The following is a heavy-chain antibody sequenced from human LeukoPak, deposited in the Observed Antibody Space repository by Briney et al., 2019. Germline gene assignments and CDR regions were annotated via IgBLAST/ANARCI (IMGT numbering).Heavy chain of an antibody. CDR3: ARDKSYYDSSGYPHDAFDI. J-gene: IGHJ3*02. CDR1: GYTFTSYY. Sequence: ASVKVSCKASGYTFTSYYMHWVRQAPGQGLEWMGIINPNGGSTSYAQKFQGRVTMTRDTSTSTVNMELSSLRSEDTAVYYCARDKSYYDSSGYPHDAFDIWGQGTMVTVSS. D-gene: IGHD3-22*01. V-gene: IGHV1-46*01. CDR2: INPNGGST.